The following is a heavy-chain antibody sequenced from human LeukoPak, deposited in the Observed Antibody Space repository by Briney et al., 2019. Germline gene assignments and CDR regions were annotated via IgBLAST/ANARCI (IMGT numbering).Heavy chain of an antibody. V-gene: IGHV4-59*01. D-gene: IGHD6-6*01. Sequence: TETLSLTCTVSGGSISSYYWSWIRQPPGKGMEWIGYIYYSGSHNYNPSLKSRATISVDTSKNQFSLKLSSVTAADTAVHYCARDYEGYSSSSPWFDPWGQGTLVTVSS. CDR2: IYYSGSH. J-gene: IGHJ5*02. CDR3: ARDYEGYSSSSPWFDP. CDR1: GGSISSYY.